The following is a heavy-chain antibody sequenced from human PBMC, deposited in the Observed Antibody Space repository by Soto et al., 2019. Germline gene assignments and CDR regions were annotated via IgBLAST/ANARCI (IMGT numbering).Heavy chain of an antibody. V-gene: IGHV1-18*01. CDR1: GYTSTSYG. D-gene: IGHD3-16*01. CDR3: ARGIGGYFGVDYYYGMDV. J-gene: IGHJ6*02. CDR2: ISPYNGNT. Sequence: QVQLVQSGAEVKKPGASVKVSCKASGYTSTSYGISWVRQAPGQGLEWIGWISPYNGNTNYAQKLQGRVTMTTDTSTSTVYMELRSLRSDDTAVYYCARGIGGYFGVDYYYGMDVWGQGTTVTVSS.